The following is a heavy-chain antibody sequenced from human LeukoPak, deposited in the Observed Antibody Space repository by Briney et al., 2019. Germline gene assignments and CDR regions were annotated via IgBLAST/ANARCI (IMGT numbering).Heavy chain of an antibody. V-gene: IGHV3-30*18. D-gene: IGHD3-10*01. CDR2: ISYDGSNK. CDR3: AKLGDIRGY. J-gene: IGHJ4*02. Sequence: PGGSLRLSCAASGFTFSSYGMHWVRQAPGKGLEWVAVISYDGSNKYYADSVKGRFTISRDNSKNTLYLQMNSPRAEDTAVYYCAKLGDIRGYWGQGTLVTVSS. CDR1: GFTFSSYG.